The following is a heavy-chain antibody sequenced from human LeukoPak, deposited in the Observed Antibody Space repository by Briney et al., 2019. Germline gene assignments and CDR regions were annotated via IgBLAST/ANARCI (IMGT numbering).Heavy chain of an antibody. CDR1: GYTFTSYG. CDR3: ARAGYCSGGSCYPYYYYYMDV. J-gene: IGHJ6*03. CDR2: ISAYNGNT. Sequence: ASVKVSCKASGYTFTSYGISWVRQAPGQGLEWMGWISAYNGNTNYAQRLQGRVTMTTDTSTSTAYMELRSLRSDDTAVYYCARAGYCSGGSCYPYYYYYMDVWGKGTTVTVSS. V-gene: IGHV1-18*01. D-gene: IGHD2-15*01.